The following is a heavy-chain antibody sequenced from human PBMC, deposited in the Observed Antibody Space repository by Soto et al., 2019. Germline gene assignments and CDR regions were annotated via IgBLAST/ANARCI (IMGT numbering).Heavy chain of an antibody. CDR2: IGSKGETYAT. J-gene: IGHJ4*02. CDR3: AKESYNRRTDFDY. V-gene: IGHV3-73*01. Sequence: PGGSLRLSCAASGFTFGASNLQWVRQASGKGLEWLGRIGSKGETYATTYAASVKGRFTISRDDSKNTLYLQMNSLRAEDTALYYCAKESYNRRTDFDYWGQGTLVTVSS. D-gene: IGHD3-10*01. CDR1: GFTFGASN.